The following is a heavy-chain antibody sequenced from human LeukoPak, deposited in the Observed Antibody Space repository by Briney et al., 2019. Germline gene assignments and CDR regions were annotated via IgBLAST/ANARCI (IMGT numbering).Heavy chain of an antibody. Sequence: SQTLSLTCTVSGGSISSGGYFWSWIRQPAGKGLEWIGRFYASGGTNYNPSLQSRVTISVDTSKNQFSLKLSSVTAADTAVYYCARGMITFGGVIVVFDYWGQGTLVTVSS. CDR1: GGSISSGGYF. D-gene: IGHD3-16*02. CDR2: FYASGGT. CDR3: ARGMITFGGVIVVFDY. J-gene: IGHJ4*02. V-gene: IGHV4-61*02.